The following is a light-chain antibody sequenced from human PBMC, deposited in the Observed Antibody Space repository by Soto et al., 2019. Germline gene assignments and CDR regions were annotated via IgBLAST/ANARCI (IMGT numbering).Light chain of an antibody. V-gene: IGLV2-8*01. Sequence: QSALTQPPSASGSPGQSVTISCTGTSSDVGGYNYVSWYQQHPGKAPKLMIYEVTKRPSGVPDRFSGSKSGNTASLTVSGLQAEDEADYYCQVWDSSSVHFHVVFGGRTKLTVL. CDR2: EVT. CDR3: QVWDSSSVHFHVV. CDR1: SSDVGGYNY. J-gene: IGLJ2*01.